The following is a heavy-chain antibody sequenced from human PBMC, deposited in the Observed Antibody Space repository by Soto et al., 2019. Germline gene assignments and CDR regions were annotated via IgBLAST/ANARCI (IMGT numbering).Heavy chain of an antibody. Sequence: GESLKISCKGSGYSFTSYWISWVRQMPGKGLEWMGRIDPSDSYNNYGPSFQGHVTISADKSISTVYLQWSSLKASDTAMYYCARHESIVVVPAAIPGDYGMDVWGQGTTVTVSS. CDR3: ARHESIVVVPAAIPGDYGMDV. CDR1: GYSFTSYW. V-gene: IGHV5-10-1*01. J-gene: IGHJ6*02. D-gene: IGHD2-2*02. CDR2: IDPSDSYN.